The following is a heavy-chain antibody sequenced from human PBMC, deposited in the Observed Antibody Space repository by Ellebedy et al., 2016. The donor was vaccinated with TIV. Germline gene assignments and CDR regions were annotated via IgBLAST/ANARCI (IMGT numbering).Heavy chain of an antibody. CDR1: GYTFITYY. V-gene: IGHV1-18*04. CDR3: ARDVPADAAALLDY. CDR2: ISAYNGNT. Sequence: AASVKVSCKASGYTFITYYMHWVRQAPGQGLEWVGWISAYNGNTKYGQKFQGRISLTTDTSMGTAYMELRSLRSDDTGVYFCARDVPADAAALLDYWGQGTRVTVSS. J-gene: IGHJ4*02. D-gene: IGHD2-2*01.